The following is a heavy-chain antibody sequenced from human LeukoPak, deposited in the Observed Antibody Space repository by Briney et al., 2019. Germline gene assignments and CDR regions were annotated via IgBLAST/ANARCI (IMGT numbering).Heavy chain of an antibody. D-gene: IGHD7-27*01. CDR3: ARVVWGGDFHYSLDV. J-gene: IGHJ6*03. V-gene: IGHV4-59*08. CDR1: GGSISSYY. Sequence: SETLSLTCTVSGGSISSYYWSWIRQPPGKGLEWIGYIYYSGSTNYNPSLKSRVTISVDTSKNQFSLKLSSVTAADTAVYYCARVVWGGDFHYSLDVWGKGTTVIVSS. CDR2: IYYSGST.